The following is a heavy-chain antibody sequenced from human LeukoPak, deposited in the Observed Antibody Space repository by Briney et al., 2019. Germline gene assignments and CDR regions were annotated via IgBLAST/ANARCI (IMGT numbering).Heavy chain of an antibody. CDR1: GFTFSTYA. D-gene: IGHD6-19*01. CDR2: INGGGGST. V-gene: IGHV3-23*01. J-gene: IGHJ4*02. Sequence: HPGGSLRLSCAASGFTFSTYAMNWVRQAPGKGLEWVSGINGGGGSTYYADSVKGRFTISRDNSKNTLYLQMSSLRAEDTAVYYCAKVSGYTSGWYVDFDCWDQGSLVTVSS. CDR3: AKVSGYTSGWYVDFDC.